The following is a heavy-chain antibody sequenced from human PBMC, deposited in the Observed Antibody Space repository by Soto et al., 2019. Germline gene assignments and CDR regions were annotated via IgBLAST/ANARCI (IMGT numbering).Heavy chain of an antibody. V-gene: IGHV1-46*03. D-gene: IGHD2-15*01. CDR3: ATGVCSGGRCSRPIDY. J-gene: IGHJ4*02. Sequence: GASVKVSCKASGYTFTSYYMHWVRQAPGQGLEWMGIINPSGGSTSYAQKFQGRVTMTRDTSTSTVYMELSSLRSEDTAVYYCATGVCSGGRCSRPIDYWGQGTLVTVYS. CDR2: INPSGGST. CDR1: GYTFTSYY.